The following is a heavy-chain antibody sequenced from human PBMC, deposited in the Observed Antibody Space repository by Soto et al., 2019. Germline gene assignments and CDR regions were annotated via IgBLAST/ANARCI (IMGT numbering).Heavy chain of an antibody. Sequence: PWGSLRLSCAASGFTFISYAMNWVRHSPFEGLEWVSSVNDSGDRTYYADSVKGRFTISRDNSKNTLYLQMNTLRAEDTALYYCVRDPQSSGWSYNWYDPWGQGTRVTVSS. J-gene: IGHJ5*02. CDR2: VNDSGDRT. CDR1: GFTFISYA. V-gene: IGHV3-23*01. CDR3: VRDPQSSGWSYNWYDP. D-gene: IGHD6-19*01.